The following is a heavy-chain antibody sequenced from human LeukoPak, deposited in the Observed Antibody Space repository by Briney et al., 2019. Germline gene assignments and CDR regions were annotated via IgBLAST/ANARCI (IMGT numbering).Heavy chain of an antibody. D-gene: IGHD2-15*01. CDR1: GFTFSSYA. J-gene: IGHJ4*02. CDR3: AKDQAPRAARVIYFAY. V-gene: IGHV3-23*01. CDR2: ISDGGVRT. Sequence: PGRSLRLSCAASGFTFSSYAMHWVRQAPGKRLEWVSGISDGGVRTYYADSVKGRFTFSRENSKNTLFLHMDSPRVEATAVYYCAKDQAPRAARVIYFAYCRQGNLATVSS.